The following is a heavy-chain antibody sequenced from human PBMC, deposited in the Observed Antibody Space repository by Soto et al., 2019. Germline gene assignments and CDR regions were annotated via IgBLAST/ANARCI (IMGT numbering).Heavy chain of an antibody. J-gene: IGHJ4*02. CDR2: ISYDGSNK. CDR1: GFTFSSYA. D-gene: IGHD1-26*01. CDR3: ARDKGTFFGSSVDY. V-gene: IGHV3-30-3*01. Sequence: QVQLVESGGGVVQPGRSLRLSCAASGFTFSSYAMHWVRQAPGKGLEWVAVISYDGSNKYYADSVKGRFTISRDNSKNTLYLQMNSLRDEDTAVYYCARDKGTFFGSSVDYCGQGTLVTVSS.